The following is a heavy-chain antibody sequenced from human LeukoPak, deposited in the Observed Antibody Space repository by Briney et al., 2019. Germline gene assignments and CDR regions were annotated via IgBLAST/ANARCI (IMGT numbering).Heavy chain of an antibody. CDR3: ARRVTTFLS. CDR2: INQDGVKE. J-gene: IGHJ4*02. Sequence: QPGGSLRLSCAASGFTFSSYYMTWVRQAPGKGLEWVANINQDGVKEYYVASVKGRFSVSRDNARKSLYLQMNSLRAEDTAVYYCARRVTTFLSWGQGTLVIVSS. V-gene: IGHV3-7*01. CDR1: GFTFSSYY. D-gene: IGHD4-17*01.